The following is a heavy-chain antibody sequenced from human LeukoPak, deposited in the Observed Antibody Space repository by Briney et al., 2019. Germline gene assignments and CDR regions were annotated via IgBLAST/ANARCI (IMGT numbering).Heavy chain of an antibody. J-gene: IGHJ4*02. CDR1: GFTFSSYA. Sequence: GGSLRLSCAASGFTFSSYAMHWVRQAPGKGLEYVSGISTNGGSTYYADSVKGRFTISRDNSKKTLYLQLNSLRAEDTAVYYCARSSPLITMLRGAFDYWGQGTLVTVSS. D-gene: IGHD3-10*01. V-gene: IGHV3-64*02. CDR2: ISTNGGST. CDR3: ARSSPLITMLRGAFDY.